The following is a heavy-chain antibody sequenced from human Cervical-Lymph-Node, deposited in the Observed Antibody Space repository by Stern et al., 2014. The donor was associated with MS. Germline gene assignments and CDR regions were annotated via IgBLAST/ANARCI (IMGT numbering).Heavy chain of an antibody. Sequence: VQLVESGAEVKKTGASVKVSCKASGYTFTMFGITWVRQAPGQGLEWMGWISAYNGNTNYAQNLQGRVTMTTDISTSTAYMELRSLRSDDTAVYFCVRDIGASGTPPPFDYWGQGTLVTVSS. J-gene: IGHJ4*02. D-gene: IGHD1-1*01. CDR1: GYTFTMFG. V-gene: IGHV1-18*01. CDR2: ISAYNGNT. CDR3: VRDIGASGTPPPFDY.